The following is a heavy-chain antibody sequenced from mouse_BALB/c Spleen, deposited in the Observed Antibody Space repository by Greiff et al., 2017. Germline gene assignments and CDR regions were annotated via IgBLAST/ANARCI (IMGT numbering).Heavy chain of an antibody. J-gene: IGHJ2*01. CDR3: ARNYGNYYFDY. CDR1: GYSITSDYA. D-gene: IGHD2-1*01. V-gene: IGHV3-2*02. Sequence: DVQLQESGPGLVKPSQSLSLTCTVTGYSITSDYAWNWIRQFPGNKLEWMGYISYSGSTSYNPSLKSRISITRDTSKNQFFLQLNSVTTEDTATYYCARNYGNYYFDYWGQGTTLTVSS. CDR2: ISYSGST.